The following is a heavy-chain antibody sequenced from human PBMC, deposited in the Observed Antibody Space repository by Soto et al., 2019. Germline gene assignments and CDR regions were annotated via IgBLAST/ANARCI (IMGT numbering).Heavy chain of an antibody. Sequence: QVQLAQSGAEVKKPGSSVKVSCKASGGTFRNLIITWVRQAPGQGLEWMGGIVPFSGTANYAQKFQGGVTITADQLATTVFMQLRRVRSEDTAVYYCAGMAGSTGTTGTFDIWGQGTLVTFSS. D-gene: IGHD1-1*01. J-gene: IGHJ3*02. CDR2: IVPFSGTA. V-gene: IGHV1-69*01. CDR1: GGTFRNLI. CDR3: AGMAGSTGTTGTFDI.